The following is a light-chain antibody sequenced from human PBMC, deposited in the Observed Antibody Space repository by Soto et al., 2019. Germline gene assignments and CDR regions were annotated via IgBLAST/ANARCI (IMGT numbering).Light chain of an antibody. V-gene: IGLV2-14*01. Sequence: QSALTQPASVSGSPGQSITISCTGTSLDVGGYKYVSWYQQHPGKAPNLLIYDVSNRPSGVSSRFSGSKSGNTASLTISGLQAEDEADYYCSSYTSSSTLNVVFGGGTKLTVL. CDR2: DVS. J-gene: IGLJ2*01. CDR3: SSYTSSSTLNVV. CDR1: SLDVGGYKY.